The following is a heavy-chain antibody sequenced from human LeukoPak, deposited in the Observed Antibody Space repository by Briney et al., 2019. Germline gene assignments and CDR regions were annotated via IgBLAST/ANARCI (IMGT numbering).Heavy chain of an antibody. CDR2: ISSSSSSTI. CDR1: GFTFSSYS. V-gene: IGHV3-48*04. CDR3: AREVWHGYCGSTSCRNWFDP. J-gene: IGHJ5*02. D-gene: IGHD2-2*01. Sequence: GGSLRLSCAASGFTFSSYSMNWVRQAPGKGLEWVSYISSSSSSTIYYADSVKGRFTISRDNAKNSLYLQMNSLRAEDTAVYYCAREVWHGYCGSTSCRNWFDPWGQGTLVTVSS.